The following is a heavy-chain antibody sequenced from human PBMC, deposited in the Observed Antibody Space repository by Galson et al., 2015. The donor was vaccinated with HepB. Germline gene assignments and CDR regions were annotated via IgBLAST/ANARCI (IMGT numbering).Heavy chain of an antibody. D-gene: IGHD3-10*01. Sequence: SLRLSCAASGFTFSSYGMHWVRQAPGKGLEWVAVISYDGSNKYYADSVKGRFTISRDNSKNTLYLQMNSLRAEDTAVYYCAKIHLRYYGSGRENAFDIWGQGTMVTVSS. CDR2: ISYDGSNK. CDR3: AKIHLRYYGSGRENAFDI. J-gene: IGHJ3*02. CDR1: GFTFSSYG. V-gene: IGHV3-30*18.